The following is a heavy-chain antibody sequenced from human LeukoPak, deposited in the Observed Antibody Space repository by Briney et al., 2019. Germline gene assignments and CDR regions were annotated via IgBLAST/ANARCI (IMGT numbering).Heavy chain of an antibody. Sequence: PGGSLRLSCAASGFTFRSYEMNWVRQAPGKGLEWVSYIDSGRGSSTNYADSVKGRFTISRDNARNSLYLQMNSLRAEDTAVYYCARHLRGYSYFYDYWGQGALVTVSS. V-gene: IGHV3-48*03. D-gene: IGHD5-18*01. J-gene: IGHJ4*02. CDR1: GFTFRSYE. CDR3: ARHLRGYSYFYDY. CDR2: IDSGRGSST.